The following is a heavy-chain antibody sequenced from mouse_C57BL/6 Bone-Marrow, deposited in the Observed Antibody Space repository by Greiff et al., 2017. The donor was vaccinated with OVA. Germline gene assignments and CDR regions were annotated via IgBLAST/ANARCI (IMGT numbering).Heavy chain of an antibody. CDR3: AKPCGNNYAMDY. Sequence: VQLQQPGTELVKPGASVKLSCKASGYTFTSYWMHWVKQRPGQGLEWIGNINPSNGGTNYNEKFKSKATLTVDKSSSTAYMQLSSLTSEDSAVYYGAKPCGNNYAMDYWGQGTSVTVSS. J-gene: IGHJ4*01. V-gene: IGHV1-53*01. D-gene: IGHD2-1*01. CDR2: INPSNGGT. CDR1: GYTFTSYW.